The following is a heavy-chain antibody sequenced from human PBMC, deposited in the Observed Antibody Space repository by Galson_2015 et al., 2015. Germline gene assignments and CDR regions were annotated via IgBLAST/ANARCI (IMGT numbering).Heavy chain of an antibody. CDR1: GDSVSSNSAA. J-gene: IGHJ3*02. CDR3: ARVSIGVGSGWLDAFDI. CDR2: TYYRSKGYN. V-gene: IGHV6-1*01. Sequence: CAISGDSVSSNSAAWNWIRQSPSRGLEWLGRTYYRSKGYNDYAVSVKSRITINPDTSKNQFSLQLNSVTPEDTAVYYCARVSIGVGSGWLDAFDIWGQGTMVTVSS. D-gene: IGHD6-19*01.